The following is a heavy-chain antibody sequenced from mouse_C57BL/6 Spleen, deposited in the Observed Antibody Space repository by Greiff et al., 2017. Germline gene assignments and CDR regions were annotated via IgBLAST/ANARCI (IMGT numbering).Heavy chain of an antibody. V-gene: IGHV1-59*01. D-gene: IGHD1-1*01. CDR2: IDPSDSYT. CDR1: GYTFTSYW. J-gene: IGHJ2*01. Sequence: VQLQQPGAELVRPGTSVKLSCKASGYTFTSYWMHWVKQRPGQGLEWIGVIDPSDSYTNYNQKFKGKATLTVDPSSSTAYMQLSSRTSEDSSVYYCGRGGVLRYLAYWGQGTTLTVSS. CDR3: GRGGVLRYLAY.